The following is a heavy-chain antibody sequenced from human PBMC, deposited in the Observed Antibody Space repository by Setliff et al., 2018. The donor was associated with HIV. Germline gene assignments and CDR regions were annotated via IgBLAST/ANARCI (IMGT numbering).Heavy chain of an antibody. Sequence: GGSLRLSCAASEFTVSSNYMSWVRQAPGKGLEWVSVIYSGGGTIYYADSVKGRFTISRDNAKKSLYLQMNSLRADDTAVYYCARAFSGYYFDYWGQGTLVTVSS. CDR3: ARAFSGYYFDY. V-gene: IGHV3-66*01. CDR1: EFTVSSNY. J-gene: IGHJ4*02. CDR2: IYSGGGTI. D-gene: IGHD3-3*01.